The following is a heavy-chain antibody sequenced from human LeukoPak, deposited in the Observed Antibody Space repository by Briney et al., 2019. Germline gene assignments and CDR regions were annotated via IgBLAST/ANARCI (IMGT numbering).Heavy chain of an antibody. CDR2: IYYSGST. J-gene: IGHJ2*01. Sequence: SQTLSLTCTVSGGSISSGGYYWSWIRQHPGKGLEWIGYIYYSGSTYYNPSLKSRVTISVDTSKNQFSLKLSSVTAADTAVYYCARHGWHAWYFDLWGRGTLVTVSS. CDR3: ARHGWHAWYFDL. V-gene: IGHV4-31*03. CDR1: GGSISSGGYY. D-gene: IGHD6-19*01.